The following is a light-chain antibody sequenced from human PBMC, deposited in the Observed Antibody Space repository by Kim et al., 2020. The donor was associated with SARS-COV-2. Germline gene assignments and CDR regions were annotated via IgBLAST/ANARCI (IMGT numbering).Light chain of an antibody. Sequence: SVAPRQTAGITCSGDRLRNKYVCWYQKKPGQSPVVVMYQDEGRPSGIPERFSSSNSGNTAALTISGTQAIDEADYYCQVWESTTTVFGGVTQLTVL. CDR2: QDE. J-gene: IGLJ2*01. CDR1: RLRNKY. CDR3: QVWESTTTV. V-gene: IGLV3-1*01.